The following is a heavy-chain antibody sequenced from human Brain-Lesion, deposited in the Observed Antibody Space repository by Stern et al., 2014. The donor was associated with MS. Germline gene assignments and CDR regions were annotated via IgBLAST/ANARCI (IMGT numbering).Heavy chain of an antibody. CDR3: ARGRVVPGFQYYATDV. D-gene: IGHD2-2*01. J-gene: IGHJ6*02. CDR1: GGSISSGGYY. Sequence: QVQLQESGPGLVKPSQTLSLSCTVSGGSISSGGYYWSWIRQPAGKGLEWIGRIFNSGSTSYNPPLKGRVPISIDTSKNQFSLRLNSRTAADTAVYYCARGRVVPGFQYYATDVWGQGTTVIVSS. V-gene: IGHV4-61*02. CDR2: IFNSGST.